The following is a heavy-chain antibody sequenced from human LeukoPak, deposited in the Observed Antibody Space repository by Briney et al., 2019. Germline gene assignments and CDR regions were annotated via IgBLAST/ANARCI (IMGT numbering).Heavy chain of an antibody. J-gene: IGHJ4*02. V-gene: IGHV4-39*01. Sequence: PSETLSLTCTVSGGSISSSSYSWGWIRQPPGKGLEWIGSVYYSGSTYYNPSLKSRVTISVDTSKNQFSLNRISVTAADTAVYYCARHPYYGANSGSLDFWAQGTLVIVSS. CDR2: VYYSGST. CDR3: ARHPYYGANSGSLDF. D-gene: IGHD4-23*01. CDR1: GGSISSSSYS.